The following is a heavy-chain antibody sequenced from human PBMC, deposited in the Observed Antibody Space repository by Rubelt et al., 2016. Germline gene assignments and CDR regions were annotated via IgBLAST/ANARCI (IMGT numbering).Heavy chain of an antibody. D-gene: IGHD2-21*01. CDR3: AREDGSSGECYARLDP. CDR1: GGSFSGYY. V-gene: IGHV4-34*01. J-gene: IGHJ5*02. CDR2: INLSGST. Sequence: QVQLQQWGAGLLKPSETLSLTCAVYGGSFSGYYWSWIRQPPGKGLEWIGEINLSGSTIYNPSLKSRATLSVDTSKNQFSLTLSSVTAADTAVYNCAREDGSSGECYARLDPWGQGIMVTVSS.